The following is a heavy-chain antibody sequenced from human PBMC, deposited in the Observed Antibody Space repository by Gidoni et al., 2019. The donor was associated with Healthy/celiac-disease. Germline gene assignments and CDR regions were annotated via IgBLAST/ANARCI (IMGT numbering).Heavy chain of an antibody. Sequence: QVQLVDSGGGLVQPGRSLRLSCAASGFTFMSYAMHWVRQAPGKGLEWVAVISYDGSNKYYADSVKGRFTISRDNSKNTLYLQMISLRAEDTAVYYCAREMEWELLYYGMDVWGQGTTVTVSS. J-gene: IGHJ6*02. CDR3: AREMEWELLYYGMDV. V-gene: IGHV3-30*04. CDR1: GFTFMSYA. D-gene: IGHD1-26*01. CDR2: ISYDGSNK.